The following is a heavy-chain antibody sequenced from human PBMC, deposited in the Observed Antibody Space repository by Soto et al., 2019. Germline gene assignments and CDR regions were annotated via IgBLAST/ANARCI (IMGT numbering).Heavy chain of an antibody. CDR1: GGSISSGDYY. Sequence: QVQLQESGPGLVKPSQTLSLTCTVSGGSISSGDYYWSWIRQPPGKGLEWIGYIYYSRSTYYNPSLKSRVTISVDTSKNQFSLKLSSVTAADTAVYYCARGVSWFGELADFDYWGQGTLVTVSS. CDR3: ARGVSWFGELADFDY. V-gene: IGHV4-30-4*01. CDR2: IYYSRST. J-gene: IGHJ4*02. D-gene: IGHD3-10*01.